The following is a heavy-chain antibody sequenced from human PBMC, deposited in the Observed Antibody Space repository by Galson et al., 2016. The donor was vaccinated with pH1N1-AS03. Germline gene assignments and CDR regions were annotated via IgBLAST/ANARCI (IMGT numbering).Heavy chain of an antibody. D-gene: IGHD6-13*01. V-gene: IGHV4-34*01. CDR1: GFTVSSNY. CDR2: ISHSGIT. CDR3: ARGNPFLGSSWYEDS. Sequence: LRLSCAASGFTVSSNYMGWVRQAPGKGLEWIGEISHSGITDYNPSLKSRVSISVDTSKDQFSLNLSSMTAADAAVYYCARGNPFLGSSWYEDSWGQGTLVIVSS. J-gene: IGHJ4*02.